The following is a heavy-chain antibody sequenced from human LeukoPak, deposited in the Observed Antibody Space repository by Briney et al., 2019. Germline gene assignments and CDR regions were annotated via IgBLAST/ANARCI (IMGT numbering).Heavy chain of an antibody. V-gene: IGHV3-23*01. CDR2: ISGSGGST. J-gene: IGHJ4*02. CDR3: AKRDYYDSSGNYYFYYFDD. CDR1: GFTFSSYA. D-gene: IGHD3-22*01. Sequence: GGSLRLSCAASGFTFSSYAMNWVRQAPGKGPEWVSVISGSGGSTYYADSVKGRFTISRDNSKNTLYLQMNSLRAEDTGVYYCAKRDYYDSSGNYYFYYFDDWGQGTLVTVSS.